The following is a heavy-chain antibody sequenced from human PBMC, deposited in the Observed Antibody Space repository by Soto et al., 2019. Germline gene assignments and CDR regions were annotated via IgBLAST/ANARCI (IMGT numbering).Heavy chain of an antibody. CDR2: IIPMFGTA. V-gene: IGHV1-69*12. Sequence: QVQLVQSGAEVKKPESSVKVSCKAPGGTFSTYAISWVRQAPGQGLEWMGGIIPMFGTANYAQRIQDRVTVTAKESTNTVNMELRSLRSEDTAVYFCASGIQLWLRRINDGYSGWGQGTLVTVSS. CDR3: ASGIQLWLRRINDGYSG. J-gene: IGHJ4*02. D-gene: IGHD5-18*01. CDR1: GGTFSTYA.